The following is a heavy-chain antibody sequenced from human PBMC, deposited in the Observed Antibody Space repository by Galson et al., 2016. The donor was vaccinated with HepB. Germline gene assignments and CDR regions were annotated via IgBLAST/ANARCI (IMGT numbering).Heavy chain of an antibody. D-gene: IGHD6-19*01. CDR3: ARDSSSRGRWYFDV. CDR2: IGWDGANI. CDR1: GFTFNDYG. Sequence: SLRLSCAASGFTFNDYGMHWVRQTPGKGLEWVSGIGWDGANIAYAGSVRGRFSISRDNGEDSLYLQMDNVKFEDTAMYFCARDSSSRGRWYFDVWGRGTLVIVSS. V-gene: IGHV3-9*01. J-gene: IGHJ2*01.